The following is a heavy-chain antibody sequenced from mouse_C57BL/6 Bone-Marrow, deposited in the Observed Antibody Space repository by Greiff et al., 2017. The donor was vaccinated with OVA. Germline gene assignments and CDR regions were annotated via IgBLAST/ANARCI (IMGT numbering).Heavy chain of an antibody. CDR2: IYPRSGNT. V-gene: IGHV1-81*01. CDR3: AREKGYWYFDV. Sequence: LQESGAELARPGASVKLSCKASGYTFTSYGISWVKQRTGQGLEWIGEIYPRSGNTYYNEKFKGKATLTADKSSSTAYMELRSLTSEDSAVYFCAREKGYWYFDVWGTGTTVTVSS. CDR1: GYTFTSYG. J-gene: IGHJ1*03.